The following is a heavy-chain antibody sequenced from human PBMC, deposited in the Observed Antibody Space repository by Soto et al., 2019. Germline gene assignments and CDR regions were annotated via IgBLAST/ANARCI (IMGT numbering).Heavy chain of an antibody. CDR3: LLQFYYYVVDV. J-gene: IGHJ6*02. Sequence: EVQLLESGGGLVQPGGSLRLSCAASGFTFSTYAMSWVRQAPGKGLEWVTGIDGSGGHTYYADSVKGRFTISRDNSKNNLYLQKKRLRAEDTAVHYCLLQFYYYVVDVWGQGTTVTVSS. CDR1: GFTFSTYA. V-gene: IGHV3-23*01. CDR2: IDGSGGHT.